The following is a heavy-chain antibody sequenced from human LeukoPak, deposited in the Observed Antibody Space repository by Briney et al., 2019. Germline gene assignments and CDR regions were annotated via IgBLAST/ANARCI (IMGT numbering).Heavy chain of an antibody. D-gene: IGHD2-15*01. J-gene: IGHJ6*02. Sequence: SETLSLTCAVYGGPFSGYYWSWIRQPPGKGLEWIGEINHSGSTNYNPSLKSRVTISVDTSKNQFSLKLSSVTAADTAVYYCARGTFHCSGGSCYSRSYYYYGMDVWGQGTTVTVSS. CDR3: ARGTFHCSGGSCYSRSYYYYGMDV. V-gene: IGHV4-34*01. CDR1: GGPFSGYY. CDR2: INHSGST.